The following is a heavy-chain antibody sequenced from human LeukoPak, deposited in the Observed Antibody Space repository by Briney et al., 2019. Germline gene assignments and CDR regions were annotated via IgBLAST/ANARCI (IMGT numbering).Heavy chain of an antibody. J-gene: IGHJ4*02. D-gene: IGHD2-21*02. CDR1: GGSISSYY. CDR2: IYYSGST. CDR3: ARGIWSTTLTAHYLDS. Sequence: SETLSLTCTVSGGSISSYYWRWIRQPPGKGLEWIGYIYYSGSTIYNPSLESRVTISVDTPKKQFSLKLSSVTAADTAVYYCARGIWSTTLTAHYLDSWGQRTLLTVSS. V-gene: IGHV4-59*12.